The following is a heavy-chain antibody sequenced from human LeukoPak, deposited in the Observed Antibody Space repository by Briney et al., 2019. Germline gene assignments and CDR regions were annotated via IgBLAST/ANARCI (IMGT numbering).Heavy chain of an antibody. CDR1: RFTFSSYA. V-gene: IGHV3-23*01. CDR3: VRDWGYDSSGYWQKYFDT. D-gene: IGHD3-22*01. CDR2: ISGGGGST. J-gene: IGHJ4*02. Sequence: GGSLRLSCAASRFTFSSYAMSWVRQAPGRGLEWVSTISGGGGSTYYSDSVKGRFTISRDNAKNTVYLQMNSLRAEDTAVYYCVRDWGYDSSGYWQKYFDTWGQGTLVTVSS.